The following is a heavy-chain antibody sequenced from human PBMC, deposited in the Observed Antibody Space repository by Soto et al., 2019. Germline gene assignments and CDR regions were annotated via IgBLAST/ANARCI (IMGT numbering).Heavy chain of an antibody. D-gene: IGHD4-17*01. CDR1: GGSISTTSHN. CDR3: AGQGGDYADN. J-gene: IGHJ4*02. CDR2: IEYSGNI. V-gene: IGHV4-39*01. Sequence: QLQLQASGPGLVKPSETLSLTCIVSGGSISTTSHNWVWIRQSPGTGLEWIGTIEYSGNINYNPSLKSRVTVFVDTSKNQFSLKLSSVTAADTAVYYCAGQGGDYADNWGQGTLVTVSS.